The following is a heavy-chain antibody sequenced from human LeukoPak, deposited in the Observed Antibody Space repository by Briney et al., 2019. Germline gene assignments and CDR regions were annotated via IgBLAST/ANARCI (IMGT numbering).Heavy chain of an antibody. Sequence: GGSLRLSCAASGFTFSIYAMSWVRQAPGKGLEWVSAISATDVRTYYADSVKGRFTISRDNSKRTLYLQMNSLRAEDTALYYCAKGLSGSFDYWGQGSLVTVSS. CDR2: ISATDVRT. J-gene: IGHJ4*02. V-gene: IGHV3-23*01. CDR1: GFTFSIYA. D-gene: IGHD1-26*01. CDR3: AKGLSGSFDY.